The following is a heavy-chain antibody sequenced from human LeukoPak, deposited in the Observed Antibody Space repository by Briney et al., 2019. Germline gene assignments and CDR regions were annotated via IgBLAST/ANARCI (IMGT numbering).Heavy chain of an antibody. CDR2: ISSSGNTV. CDR1: GFTFSSYE. Sequence: PGGSLRLSCAVSGFTFSSYEMNWVRQAPGKGLGWVSYISSSGNTVYYPDSVKGRFTISRDNAKNSLYLQMNSLRGEDTAVYYCARGGAVAGLYWGQGTLVTVSS. CDR3: ARGGAVAGLY. J-gene: IGHJ4*02. V-gene: IGHV3-48*03. D-gene: IGHD6-19*01.